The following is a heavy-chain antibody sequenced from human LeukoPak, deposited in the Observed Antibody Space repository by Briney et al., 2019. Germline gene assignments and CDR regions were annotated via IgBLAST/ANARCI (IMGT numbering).Heavy chain of an antibody. V-gene: IGHV3-30*02. CDR3: AKDHQFRGYYGSGSENGVDY. J-gene: IGHJ4*02. CDR1: GFTFSSYG. D-gene: IGHD3-10*01. Sequence: GGSLRLSCAASGFTFSSYGMYWVRQAPGKGLEWVAFIRYDGSNKYYADSVKGRFTISRDNSKNTLYLQMNSLRAEDTAVYYCAKDHQFRGYYGSGSENGVDYWGQGTLVTVSS. CDR2: IRYDGSNK.